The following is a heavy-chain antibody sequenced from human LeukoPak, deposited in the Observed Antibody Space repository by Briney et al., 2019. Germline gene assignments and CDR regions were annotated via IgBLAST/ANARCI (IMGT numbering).Heavy chain of an antibody. V-gene: IGHV3-11*01. CDR1: GFRFSXHF. Sequence: SLRLSCAAXGFRFSXHFMSWIRQAPGKGREVISYMSATGTSIHYTDSVKGRFTISRDNAANSLSLQMNSLRDEDTAVYYCTNIAYSSIDYWGRGTLVTVSS. J-gene: IGHJ4*02. CDR2: MSATGTSI. CDR3: TNIAYSSIDY. D-gene: IGHD4-11*01.